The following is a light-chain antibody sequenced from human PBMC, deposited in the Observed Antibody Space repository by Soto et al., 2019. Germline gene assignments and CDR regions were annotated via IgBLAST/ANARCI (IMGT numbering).Light chain of an antibody. CDR3: QSYDDSLSVHYV. CDR1: SSSIGSTYD. J-gene: IGLJ1*01. CDR2: GNT. Sequence: QRVLTQALSVSGAAGQRLSISCTGSSSSIGSTYDVQWYQQLPGTAPKLLIHGNTNRPSGVPDRFSGSKSGTSASLAITGLQADDEADYYCQSYDDSLSVHYVFGTGTKVTVL. V-gene: IGLV1-40*01.